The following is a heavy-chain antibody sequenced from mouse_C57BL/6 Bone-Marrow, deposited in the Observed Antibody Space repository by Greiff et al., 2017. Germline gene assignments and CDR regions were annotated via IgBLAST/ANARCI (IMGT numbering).Heavy chain of an antibody. CDR3: ARGTMIKDAMDY. CDR1: GFTFSSYA. V-gene: IGHV5-4*03. J-gene: IGHJ4*01. Sequence: EVKLVESGGGLVKPGGSLKLSCAASGFTFSSYAMSWVRQTPEKRLEWVATISDGGSYTYYPDNVKGRFTISRDNAKNNLYLQMSHLKSEDTAMYYCARGTMIKDAMDYWGQGTSVTVSS. D-gene: IGHD2-4*01. CDR2: ISDGGSYT.